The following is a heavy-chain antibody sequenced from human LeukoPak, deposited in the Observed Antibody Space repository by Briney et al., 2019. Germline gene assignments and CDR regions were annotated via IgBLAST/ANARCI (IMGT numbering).Heavy chain of an antibody. CDR2: IYTSGST. D-gene: IGHD4-17*01. V-gene: IGHV4-61*02. Sequence: SQTLSLTCTVSGGSISSASYYWSWIRQPAGKGLEWIGRIYTSGSTNYNPSLKSRVTISIDTSKNQFSLKLSSVTAADTAVYYCARRYGDYGYSWFDPWGQGTLVTVSS. J-gene: IGHJ5*02. CDR3: ARRYGDYGYSWFDP. CDR1: GGSISSASYY.